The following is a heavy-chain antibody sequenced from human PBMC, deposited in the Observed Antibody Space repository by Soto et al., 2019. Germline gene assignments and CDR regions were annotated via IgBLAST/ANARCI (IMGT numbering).Heavy chain of an antibody. CDR2: ISYDGSNK. J-gene: IGHJ4*02. D-gene: IGHD2-8*01. CDR3: AKSLGYCTNGVCPVIIAAAGTLVDY. CDR1: GFTFSSYG. V-gene: IGHV3-30*18. Sequence: QVQLVESGGGVVQPGRSLRLSCAASGFTFSSYGMHWVRQAPGKGLEWVAVISYDGSNKYYADSVKGRFTISRDNSKNTLYLQMNSLRAEDTAVYYCAKSLGYCTNGVCPVIIAAAGTLVDYWGQGTLVTVSS.